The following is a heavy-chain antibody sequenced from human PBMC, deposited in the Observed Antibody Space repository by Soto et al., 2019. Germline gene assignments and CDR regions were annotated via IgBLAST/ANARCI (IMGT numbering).Heavy chain of an antibody. Sequence: ASVKVSCKASGYTFTSSGISWVRPAPGQGLEWMGWRSAYNGNTNYAQSLQGTVTMTTDTSTNTAYMELRSLRSDDTAVYYCAGKSISSSWAYYYDGMDVWG. CDR3: AGKSISSSWAYYYDGMDV. D-gene: IGHD6-13*01. J-gene: IGHJ6*02. V-gene: IGHV1-18*04. CDR2: RSAYNGNT. CDR1: GYTFTSSG.